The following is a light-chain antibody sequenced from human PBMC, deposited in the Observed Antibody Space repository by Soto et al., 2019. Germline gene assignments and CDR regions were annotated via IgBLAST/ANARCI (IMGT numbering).Light chain of an antibody. CDR2: DVS. CDR1: GSDVGGYNY. CDR3: SSYTSSSTPL. Sequence: QSVLTQPASVSGSPGQSITISCTGTGSDVGGYNYVSWYQQHPGKAPKLMIYDVSNRPSGVSNRFSGSKSGNTASLTISGLQAEDEADYYCSSYTSSSTPLFGGGTKLTVL. V-gene: IGLV2-14*01. J-gene: IGLJ2*01.